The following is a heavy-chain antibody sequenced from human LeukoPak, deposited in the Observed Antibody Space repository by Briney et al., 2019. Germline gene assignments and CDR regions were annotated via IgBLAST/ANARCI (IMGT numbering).Heavy chain of an antibody. CDR2: INPNSGDT. CDR1: VYTFTGYY. Sequence: GSSVKVSCKASVYTFTGYYMHWVRQAPGQGLEWMGWINPNSGDTNYAQKFQGRVTMTRDTSISTAYMELSRLRSDDTAVYYCARTPRTVTTRVFDYWGQGTLVTVSS. J-gene: IGHJ4*02. V-gene: IGHV1-2*02. D-gene: IGHD4-17*01. CDR3: ARTPRTVTTRVFDY.